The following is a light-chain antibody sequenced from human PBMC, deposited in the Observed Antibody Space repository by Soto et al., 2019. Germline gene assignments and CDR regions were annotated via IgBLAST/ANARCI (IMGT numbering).Light chain of an antibody. CDR2: DAS. J-gene: IGKJ5*01. CDR3: QRRSSWPPAIT. CDR1: QSLSSA. V-gene: IGKV3-11*01. Sequence: EIMLTQSPATLSLSPGERATLSCRASQSLSSALAWYQQEPGQAPRLLIHDASSRATGIPDRFSGSGSETDFTLTISSLEPEDFAVYYCQRRSSWPPAITFGQGTRLEIK.